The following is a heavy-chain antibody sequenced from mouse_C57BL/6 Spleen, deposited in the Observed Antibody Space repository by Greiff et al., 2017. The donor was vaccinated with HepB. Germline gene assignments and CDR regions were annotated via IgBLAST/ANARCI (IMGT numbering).Heavy chain of an antibody. CDR1: GYAFTNYL. V-gene: IGHV1-54*01. D-gene: IGHD1-1*01. CDR2: INPGSGGT. CDR3: AGDYHGAMDY. J-gene: IGHJ4*01. Sequence: VMLVESGAELVRPGTSVKVSCKASGYAFTNYLIEWVKQRPGQGLEWIGVINPGSGGTNYNEKFKGKATLTADKSSSTAYMQLSSLTSEDSAVYFCAGDYHGAMDYWGQGTSVTVSS.